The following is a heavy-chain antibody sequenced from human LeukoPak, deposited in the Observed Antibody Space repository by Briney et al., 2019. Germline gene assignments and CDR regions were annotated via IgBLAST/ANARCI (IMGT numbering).Heavy chain of an antibody. D-gene: IGHD3-22*01. CDR2: IKQDGSAK. J-gene: IGHJ5*02. CDR3: AQECVDSTGYYYVPNWFDP. CDR1: GFTFSSYW. Sequence: GGSLRLSCVASGFTFSSYWMSWVRQAPGKGLEWVANIKQDGSAKYYVDSVKGRFTISRDNAKDSLYLHMNSLRADDTAVYYCAQECVDSTGYYYVPNWFDPWGQGTLVTVSS. V-gene: IGHV3-7*01.